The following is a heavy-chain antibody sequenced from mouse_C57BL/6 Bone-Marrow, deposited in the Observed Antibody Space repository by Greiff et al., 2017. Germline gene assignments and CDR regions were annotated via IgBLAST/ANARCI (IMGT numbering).Heavy chain of an antibody. D-gene: IGHD2-10*02. V-gene: IGHV14-4*01. CDR1: GFNIKDDY. Sequence: VHVKQSGAELVRPGASVKLSCTASGFNIKDDYMHWVKQRPEQGLEWIGWIDPENGDTEYASKFQGKATITADTSSNTAYLQLSSLTSEDSAVYYCTGYGNCYYWGQGTTRTVSS. J-gene: IGHJ2*01. CDR2: IDPENGDT. CDR3: TGYGNCYY.